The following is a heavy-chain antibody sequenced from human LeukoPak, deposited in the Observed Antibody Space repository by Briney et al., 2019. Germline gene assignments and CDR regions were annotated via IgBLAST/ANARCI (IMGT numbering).Heavy chain of an antibody. CDR1: GGSISSYY. J-gene: IGHJ6*03. D-gene: IGHD1-26*01. CDR3: ARSEAVAGNSGSYYEPDLYYYYYYMDV. Sequence: TSETLSLTCTVSGGSISSYYWSWIRQPPGKGLEWIGYIYYSGSTNYNPSLKSRVTISVDTSKNQFSLKLSSVTAADTAVYYCARSEAVAGNSGSYYEPDLYYYYYYMDVWGKGTTVTVSS. V-gene: IGHV4-59*01. CDR2: IYYSGST.